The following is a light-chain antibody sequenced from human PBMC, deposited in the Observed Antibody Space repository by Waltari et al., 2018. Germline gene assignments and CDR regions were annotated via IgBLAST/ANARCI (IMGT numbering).Light chain of an antibody. J-gene: IGLJ3*02. Sequence: QSVLTQPPSVSGAPGQRVTISCTGSSLNIRAGYDVHWYQPLPGTAPKLLIKGNGTRPPGSPDRFSGSKSGASASLAITGLQAEDEADYYCQSYDSSLSGWVFGGGTKLTVL. CDR1: SLNIRAGYD. CDR3: QSYDSSLSGWV. CDR2: GNG. V-gene: IGLV1-40*01.